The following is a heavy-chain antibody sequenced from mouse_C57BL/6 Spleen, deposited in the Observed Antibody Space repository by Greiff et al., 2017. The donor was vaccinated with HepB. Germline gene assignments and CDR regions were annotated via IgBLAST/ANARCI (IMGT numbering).Heavy chain of an antibody. CDR3: ARGGGNYEAWFAY. J-gene: IGHJ3*01. CDR1: GFTFSSYA. Sequence: EVKLVESGGGLVKPGGSLKLSCAASGFTFSSYAMSWVRQTPEKRLEWVATISDGGSYTYYPDNVKGRFTISRDNAKNNLYLQMSHLKSEDTAMYYCARGGGNYEAWFAYWGQGTLVTVSA. V-gene: IGHV5-4*03. CDR2: ISDGGSYT. D-gene: IGHD2-1*01.